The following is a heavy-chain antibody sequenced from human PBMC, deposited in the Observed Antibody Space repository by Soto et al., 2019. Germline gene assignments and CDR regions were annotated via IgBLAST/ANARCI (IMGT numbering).Heavy chain of an antibody. V-gene: IGHV3-23*01. J-gene: IGHJ4*02. Sequence: ETLRLSCAASGFTFSSYAMSWVRQAPGKGLEWVSAISGSGGSTYYADSVKGRFTISRDNSKNTLYLQMNSLRAEDTAVYYCAKGDYDFWSGLVGYWGQGTLVTVSS. D-gene: IGHD3-3*01. CDR2: ISGSGGST. CDR1: GFTFSSYA. CDR3: AKGDYDFWSGLVGY.